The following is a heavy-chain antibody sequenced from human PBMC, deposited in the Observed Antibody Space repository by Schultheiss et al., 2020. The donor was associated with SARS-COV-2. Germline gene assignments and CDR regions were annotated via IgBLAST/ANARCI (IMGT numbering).Heavy chain of an antibody. CDR3: ASQGFGEYYYYGMDV. CDR2: ISSSGSTI. Sequence: GGSLRLSCAASGFTFSNAWMSWVRQAPGKGLEWVSYISSSGSTIYYADSVKGRFTISRDNAKNSLYLQMNSLRAEDTAVYYCASQGFGEYYYYGMDVWGQGTTVTVSS. CDR1: GFTFSNAW. V-gene: IGHV3-11*04. D-gene: IGHD3-10*01. J-gene: IGHJ6*02.